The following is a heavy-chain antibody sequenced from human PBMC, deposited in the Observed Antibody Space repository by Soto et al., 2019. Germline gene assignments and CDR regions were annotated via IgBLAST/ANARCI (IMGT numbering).Heavy chain of an antibody. CDR2: ISGSGGST. J-gene: IGHJ4*02. CDR1: GFTFSSYA. V-gene: IGHV3-23*01. D-gene: IGHD2-15*01. Sequence: ELQLLESGGGLVQPGGSLRLSCAASGFTFSSYAMSWVRQAPGKGLEWVSAISGSGGSTYYADSVKGRFTISRDNSKNTLYLQMNSLRAEDTAVYYCAKDIVVVVAATRPSDYWGQGTLVTVSS. CDR3: AKDIVVVVAATRPSDY.